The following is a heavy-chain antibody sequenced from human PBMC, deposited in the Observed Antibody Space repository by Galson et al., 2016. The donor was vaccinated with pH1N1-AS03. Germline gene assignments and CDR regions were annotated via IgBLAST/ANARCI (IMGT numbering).Heavy chain of an antibody. D-gene: IGHD4-17*01. CDR3: ARDRTTVTETLLYDY. CDR1: GYTFSNYA. CDR2: ISAHSGHA. V-gene: IGHV1-18*01. J-gene: IGHJ4*02. Sequence: SVKVSCKASGYTFSNYAFSWLRQTPGHGLEWMGWISAHSGHASYAQAFQGRVSMTIDASTTTTYMELRSLTTDDTAVYFCARDRTTVTETLLYDYWGQGTLLTVSS.